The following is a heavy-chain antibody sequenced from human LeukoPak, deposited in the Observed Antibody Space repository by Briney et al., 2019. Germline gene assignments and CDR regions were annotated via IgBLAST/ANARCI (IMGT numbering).Heavy chain of an antibody. D-gene: IGHD6-13*01. CDR2: ISNDGSNK. V-gene: IGHV3-30*18. J-gene: IGHJ4*02. Sequence: PGGSLRLSCAASGFTFSSYGMHWVRQAPGKGLEWVAVISNDGSNKCYADSVKGRFTISRDNSKNTLYLQMNSLRAEGTAVYYCAKAGYSSSWYVDYWGQGTLVLVSS. CDR1: GFTFSSYG. CDR3: AKAGYSSSWYVDY.